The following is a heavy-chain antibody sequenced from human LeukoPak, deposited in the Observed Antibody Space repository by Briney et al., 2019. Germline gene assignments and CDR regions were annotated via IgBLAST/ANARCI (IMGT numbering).Heavy chain of an antibody. CDR2: IYTSGST. D-gene: IGHD6-13*01. V-gene: IGHV4-61*02. CDR3: ASARSSWFSY. J-gene: IGHJ4*02. Sequence: PSQTLSLTCTVSGGSISSGSYYWSWIRQPAGTGLEWIGRIYTSGSTNYNPSLKSRVTISVDTSKNQFSLKLSSVTAADTAVYYCASARSSWFSYWGQGTLVTVSS. CDR1: GGSISSGSYY.